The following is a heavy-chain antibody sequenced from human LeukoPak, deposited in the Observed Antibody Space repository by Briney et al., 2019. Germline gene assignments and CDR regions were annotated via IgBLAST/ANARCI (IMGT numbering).Heavy chain of an antibody. CDR1: GFTFDDYA. J-gene: IGHJ4*02. CDR3: AKDLLYSSGWSAPDY. V-gene: IGHV3-43*02. Sequence: GGPLRLSCAASGFTFDDYAMHWVRQAPGKGLEWVSLISGDGGSTYYADSVKGRFTISRDNSKNSLYLQMNSLRTEDTALYYCAKDLLYSSGWSAPDYWGQGTLVTVSS. D-gene: IGHD6-19*01. CDR2: ISGDGGST.